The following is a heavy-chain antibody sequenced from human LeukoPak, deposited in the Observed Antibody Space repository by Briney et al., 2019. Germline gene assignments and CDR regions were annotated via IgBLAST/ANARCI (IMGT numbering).Heavy chain of an antibody. CDR2: IYSGGST. CDR3: AKGYSSGWWENYFDY. CDR1: GFTVSSNY. Sequence: GGSLRLSCAASGFTVSSNYMSWVRQAPGKGLEWVSVIYSGGSTYYADSVKGRFTISRDNSKNTLYLQMNSLRAEDTAVYYCAKGYSSGWWENYFDYWGQGTLVTVSS. J-gene: IGHJ4*02. V-gene: IGHV3-53*01. D-gene: IGHD6-19*01.